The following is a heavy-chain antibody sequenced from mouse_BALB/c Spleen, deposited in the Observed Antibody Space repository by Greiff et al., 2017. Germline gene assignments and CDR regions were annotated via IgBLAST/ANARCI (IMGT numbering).Heavy chain of an antibody. CDR2: IYPGNSDT. CDR3: TREDGLTAPFDY. Sequence: DVHLVESGTVLARPGASVKMSCKASGYTFTSYWMHWVKQRPGQGLEWIGAIYPGNSDTSYNQKFKGKAKLTAVTSTSTAYMELSSLTNEDSAVYYCTREDGLTAPFDYWGQGTTLTVSS. J-gene: IGHJ2*01. V-gene: IGHV1-5*01. D-gene: IGHD1-2*01. CDR1: GYTFTSYW.